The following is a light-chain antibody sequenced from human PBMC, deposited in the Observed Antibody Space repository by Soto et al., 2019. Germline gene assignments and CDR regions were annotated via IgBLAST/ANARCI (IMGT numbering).Light chain of an antibody. V-gene: IGKV1-5*03. Sequence: MTQSPANLSASVGDTVTVTCRASQSVSGWLAWYQQKPGEAPRLLIYKASTLKSGVPSRFSGSGSGTEFTLTISSLQPDDFATYYCQHYNSYSEAFGQGTKVDIK. J-gene: IGKJ1*01. CDR1: QSVSGW. CDR3: QHYNSYSEA. CDR2: KAS.